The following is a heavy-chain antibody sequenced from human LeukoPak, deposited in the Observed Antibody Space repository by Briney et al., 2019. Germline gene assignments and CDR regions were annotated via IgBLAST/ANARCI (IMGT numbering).Heavy chain of an antibody. V-gene: IGHV1-2*02. CDR1: GYTFTDYY. Sequence: ASVKVSCKASGYTFTDYYMHRVRQAPGQGLEWMGWINPNSGGTKYAQKFQGRVTMTRDTAISTAYMEVSSLRSDDTAVYYCARDIGELRLDYWGQGTLVTVSS. J-gene: IGHJ4*02. D-gene: IGHD3-10*01. CDR2: INPNSGGT. CDR3: ARDIGELRLDY.